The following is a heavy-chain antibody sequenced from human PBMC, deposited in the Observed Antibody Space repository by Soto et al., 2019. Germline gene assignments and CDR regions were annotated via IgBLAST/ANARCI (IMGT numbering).Heavy chain of an antibody. J-gene: IGHJ4*02. D-gene: IGHD2-21*02. CDR3: ARGPHIVVVTAPFDY. V-gene: IGHV4-34*01. Sequence: QVQLQQWGAGLLKPSETLSLTCAVYGGSFSGYYWSWIRQPPGKGLEWIGEINHSGSTNYNPSLKSRVTISVDTSKNQCSLKLSSVTAADTAVYYCARGPHIVVVTAPFDYWGQGTLVTVSS. CDR1: GGSFSGYY. CDR2: INHSGST.